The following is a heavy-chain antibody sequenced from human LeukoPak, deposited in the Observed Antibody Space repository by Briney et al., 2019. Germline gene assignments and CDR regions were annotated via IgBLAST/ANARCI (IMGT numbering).Heavy chain of an antibody. CDR1: GFTFSDYY. CDR3: ARVRLNYDSSGYLYYYYYMDV. Sequence: GGSLRLSCAASGFTFSDYYMSWIRQAPGKGLEWVSYISSSGSTIYYADSVKGRFTISRDNAKNSLYLQMNSLRAEDTAVYYCARVRLNYDSSGYLYYYYYMDVWGKGTTVTISS. D-gene: IGHD3-22*01. J-gene: IGHJ6*03. V-gene: IGHV3-11*01. CDR2: ISSSGSTI.